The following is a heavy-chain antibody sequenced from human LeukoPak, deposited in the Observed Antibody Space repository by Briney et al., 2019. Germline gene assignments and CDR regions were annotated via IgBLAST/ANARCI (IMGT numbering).Heavy chain of an antibody. V-gene: IGHV4-4*07. CDR1: GGSISSYY. J-gene: IGHJ4*02. D-gene: IGHD1-26*01. Sequence: SETLSLTCTVSGGSISSYYWSWIRQPAGKGLEYIGRIYTSGSTNYNPSLKSRVTMSIDTSNNQFSLKLRSVTAAGTAVYYCARATGGATPFDYWGQGTLVTVSS. CDR3: ARATGGATPFDY. CDR2: IYTSGST.